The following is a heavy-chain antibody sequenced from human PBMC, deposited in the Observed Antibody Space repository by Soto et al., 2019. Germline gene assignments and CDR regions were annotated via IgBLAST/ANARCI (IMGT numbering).Heavy chain of an antibody. CDR2: ISAYNGNT. CDR3: AGFPYYYDSSGYDVAFDI. CDR1: GYTFTSYG. D-gene: IGHD3-22*01. V-gene: IGHV1-18*01. J-gene: IGHJ3*02. Sequence: ASVKVSCKASGYTFTSYGISWVRQAPGQGLEWMGWISAYNGNTNYAQKLQGRVTMTTDTSTSTAYMELRSLRSDDTAVYYCAGFPYYYDSSGYDVAFDIWGQGTIVTVSS.